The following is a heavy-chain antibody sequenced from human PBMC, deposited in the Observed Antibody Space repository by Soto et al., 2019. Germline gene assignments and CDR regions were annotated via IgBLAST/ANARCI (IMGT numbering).Heavy chain of an antibody. CDR3: ARGGLIAIAAAGAPGNWFDP. Sequence: SETLSLTCAVSGDSIANNRWWSWVRHPPGKGLEWIGEIYHRGSPRYNPSLKSRVAISIDKSENHISLQLNSLTSSDTAGYYCARGGLIAIAAAGAPGNWFDPCGQGALITVSS. J-gene: IGHJ5*02. CDR1: GDSIANNRW. V-gene: IGHV4-4*02. CDR2: IYHRGSP. D-gene: IGHD2-21*01.